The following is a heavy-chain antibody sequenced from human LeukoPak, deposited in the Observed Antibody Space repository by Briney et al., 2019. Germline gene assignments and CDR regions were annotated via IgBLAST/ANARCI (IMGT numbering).Heavy chain of an antibody. CDR3: ARDYASDY. CDR1: GFTFSRYE. Sequence: GGSLRLTCAASGFTFSRYEMNWVRQAPGKGLEWVSYISRSGDTIYFADSVKGRFTISRDNAKNSLYLQMSSLRAEDTAVYYCARDYASDYWGQGTLVTVSS. J-gene: IGHJ4*02. CDR2: ISRSGDTI. V-gene: IGHV3-48*03. D-gene: IGHD3-10*01.